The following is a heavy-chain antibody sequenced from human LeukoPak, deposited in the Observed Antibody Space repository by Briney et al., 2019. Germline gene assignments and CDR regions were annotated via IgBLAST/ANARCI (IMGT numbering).Heavy chain of an antibody. Sequence: ASVKVSCKASGYTFTGYYMHWVRQAPGQGLEWMGWISANSGNTNYAQKFQGRVTMTTDTSSSTVYMELRSLRSDDTALYYCARDNNYRFDYWGQGTLVTVPS. D-gene: IGHD5-24*01. J-gene: IGHJ4*02. CDR2: ISANSGNT. CDR3: ARDNNYRFDY. V-gene: IGHV1-18*04. CDR1: GYTFTGYY.